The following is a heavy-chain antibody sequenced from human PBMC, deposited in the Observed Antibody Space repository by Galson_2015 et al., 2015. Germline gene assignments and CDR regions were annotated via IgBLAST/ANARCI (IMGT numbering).Heavy chain of an antibody. D-gene: IGHD3-10*01. Sequence: SLRLSCAASGFPFSGYSMNWVRQAPGKGLEWVSSISGDSTYIHYADSVKGRFTISRDNAKNSLFLQMNNLRAEDTAVYYCARELDYIPEIWGQGTMVTVSS. CDR2: ISGDSTYI. J-gene: IGHJ3*02. CDR1: GFPFSGYS. V-gene: IGHV3-21*01. CDR3: ARELDYIPEI.